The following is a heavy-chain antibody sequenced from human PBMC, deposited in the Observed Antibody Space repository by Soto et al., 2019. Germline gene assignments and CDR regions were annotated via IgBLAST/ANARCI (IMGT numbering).Heavy chain of an antibody. D-gene: IGHD3-10*01. CDR3: AREAHENYYGSGTYGY. V-gene: IGHV6-1*01. CDR2: TYYRSKWYN. CDR1: GDSVSSNSAA. J-gene: IGHJ4*02. Sequence: QSQTLSLTCAISGDSVSSNSAAWNWIRQSPSRGLEWLGRTYYRSKWYNDYAVSVKSRITINPDTSKNQFSLQLNSVTPEDTALYYCAREAHENYYGSGTYGYWGQGTLVTVSS.